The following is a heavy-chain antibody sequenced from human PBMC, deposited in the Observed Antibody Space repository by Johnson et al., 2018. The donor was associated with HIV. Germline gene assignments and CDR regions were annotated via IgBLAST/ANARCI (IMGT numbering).Heavy chain of an antibody. CDR3: ARPYSESIYAAFSL. V-gene: IGHV3-30*04. D-gene: IGHD2/OR15-2a*01. J-gene: IGHJ3*01. Sequence: VQLVESGGDVVQPGRSLRLSCAAFGFDFNTHNIHWVRQAPGKGLEWVTLISYHGSDPYYADSVQGRFTISRDDATNSLYLRMDSLRTEDTAFYYCARPYSESIYAAFSLWGQGTMVTVSS. CDR1: GFDFNTHN. CDR2: ISYHGSDP.